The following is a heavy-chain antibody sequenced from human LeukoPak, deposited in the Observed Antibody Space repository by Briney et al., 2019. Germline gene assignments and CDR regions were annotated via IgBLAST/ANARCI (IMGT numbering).Heavy chain of an antibody. CDR1: GGSFSGYY. V-gene: IGHV4-34*01. Sequence: SETLSLTCAVYGGSFSGYYWSWIRQPPGKGLKWIGEINHSGGTNYNPSLKSRVTIPVDTSKNQFSLKLSSVTAADTAVYYCARGGYCSSTSCSYYYYYYMDVWGKGTTVTVSS. CDR3: ARGGYCSSTSCSYYYYYYMDV. J-gene: IGHJ6*03. CDR2: INHSGGT. D-gene: IGHD2-2*01.